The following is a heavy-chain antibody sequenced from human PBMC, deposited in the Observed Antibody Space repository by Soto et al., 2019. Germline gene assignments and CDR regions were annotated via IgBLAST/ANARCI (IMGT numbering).Heavy chain of an antibody. CDR2: ISYDGSNK. CDR1: GFTFSSYG. J-gene: IGHJ4*02. V-gene: IGHV3-30*18. D-gene: IGHD3-10*01. CDR3: AKDSERVMVRGVYDY. Sequence: GGSLRLSCAASGFTFSSYGMHWVRQAPGKGLEWVAVISYDGSNKYYADSVKGRFTISRDNSKNTLYLQMNSLRAEDTAVYYCAKDSERVMVRGVYDYWGQGTLVTVSS.